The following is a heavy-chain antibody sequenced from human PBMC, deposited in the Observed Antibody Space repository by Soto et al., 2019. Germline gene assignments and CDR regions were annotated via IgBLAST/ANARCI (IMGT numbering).Heavy chain of an antibody. J-gene: IGHJ4*02. Sequence: PSETLSLTCAVSGGSISSSNWWSWIRQPPGKGLEWIGYIYYSGSTNYNPSLKSRVTISVDTSKNQFSLKLSSVTAADTAVYYCARLVPPPVAYAYWGQGTLVTVAS. CDR3: ARLVPPPVAYAY. D-gene: IGHD2-8*02. V-gene: IGHV4-59*08. CDR2: IYYSGST. CDR1: GGSISSSNW.